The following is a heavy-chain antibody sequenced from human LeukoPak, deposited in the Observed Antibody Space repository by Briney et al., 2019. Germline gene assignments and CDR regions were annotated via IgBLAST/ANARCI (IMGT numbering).Heavy chain of an antibody. D-gene: IGHD3-3*01. V-gene: IGHV4-59*11. CDR2: IYYSGST. Sequence: SETLSLTCTVSGGSISSHYWSWIRQPPGKGLEWIGYIYYSGSTNNNPSLKNRVTISVDTSKNQFSLKLSSVTAADTAVYYCARAYYDFWSGYYPHYYYYMDVWGKGTTVTVSS. CDR1: GGSISSHY. CDR3: ARAYYDFWSGYYPHYYYYMDV. J-gene: IGHJ6*03.